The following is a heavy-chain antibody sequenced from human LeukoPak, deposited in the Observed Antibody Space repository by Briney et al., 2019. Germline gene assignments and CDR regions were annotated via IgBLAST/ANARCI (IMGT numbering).Heavy chain of an antibody. CDR2: IYYSGST. Sequence: PSQTLSLTCTFSGGSISSGGYYWSWIRQHPGKGLEWIGYIYYSGSTYYNPSLKSRVTISVDTSKNQFSLKLSSVTAADTAVYYCATLAATPNADWFDPWGQGTLVTVSS. CDR1: GGSISSGGYY. CDR3: ATLAATPNADWFDP. J-gene: IGHJ5*02. D-gene: IGHD2-15*01. V-gene: IGHV4-31*03.